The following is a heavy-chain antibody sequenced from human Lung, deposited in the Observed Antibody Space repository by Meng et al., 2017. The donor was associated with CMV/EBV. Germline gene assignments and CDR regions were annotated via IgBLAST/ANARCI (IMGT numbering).Heavy chain of an antibody. Sequence: SXTLSLXCAVYGGSFSGYYWNWIRQPPGKGLEWIGEINHSGSTNYNPSLKSRVTISVDTSKNQFSLKLSSVTAADTAVYYCARSKRNNYYGSGSYSKNYGMDVXGQGXTVTVSS. V-gene: IGHV4-34*01. CDR1: GGSFSGYY. D-gene: IGHD3-10*01. CDR3: ARSKRNNYYGSGSYSKNYGMDV. J-gene: IGHJ6*02. CDR2: INHSGST.